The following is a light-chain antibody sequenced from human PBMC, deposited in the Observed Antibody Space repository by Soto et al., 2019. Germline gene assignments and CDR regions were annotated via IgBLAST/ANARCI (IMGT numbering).Light chain of an antibody. CDR3: QEYNNVPRT. CDR1: QGISNY. Sequence: DIQMTQSPSSLSASVGDTVTITSRASQGISNYLAWYQQKPGQVPNLLIYAASTLQSGVPSRFSGSGSGTDFTLTISSLRPEDVATYYCQEYNNVPRTFGQGTKVEIK. J-gene: IGKJ1*01. CDR2: AAS. V-gene: IGKV1-27*01.